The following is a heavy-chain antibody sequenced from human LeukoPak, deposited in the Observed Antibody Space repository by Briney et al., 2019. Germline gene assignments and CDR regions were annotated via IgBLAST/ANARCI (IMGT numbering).Heavy chain of an antibody. J-gene: IGHJ4*02. Sequence: ASVNVSCKASGYTFTGYYMHWVRQAPGQGLEWMGWINPNSGGTNYAQKLQGRVTMTRDTSISTAYMELSRLRSDDTAVYYCARVHYDILTGYYFFDYWGQGTLVTVSS. V-gene: IGHV1-2*02. CDR3: ARVHYDILTGYYFFDY. CDR1: GYTFTGYY. CDR2: INPNSGGT. D-gene: IGHD3-9*01.